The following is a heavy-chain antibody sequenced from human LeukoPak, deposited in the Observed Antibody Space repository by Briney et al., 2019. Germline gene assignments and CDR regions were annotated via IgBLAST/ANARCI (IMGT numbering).Heavy chain of an antibody. D-gene: IGHD3-9*01. J-gene: IGHJ4*02. CDR2: ISYDGSNK. Sequence: GRSLRLSCAASGFTFSSYGMHWVRQAPGKGLEWVAVISYDGSNKYYADSVKGRFTISRDNAKNSLYLQMNSLRAEDTAVYYCARDHPNAGGGRYFDWLPIYWGQGTLVTVSS. CDR1: GFTFSSYG. V-gene: IGHV3-30*03. CDR3: ARDHPNAGGGRYFDWLPIY.